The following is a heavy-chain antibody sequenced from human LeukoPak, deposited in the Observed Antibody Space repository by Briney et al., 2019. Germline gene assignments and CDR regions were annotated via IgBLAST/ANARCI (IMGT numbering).Heavy chain of an antibody. CDR3: ATVLLWFGEHRGLDY. CDR2: IYYSGST. V-gene: IGHV4-39*05. D-gene: IGHD3-10*01. Sequence: SETPSLTCTVSGGSISSSSYYWGWIRQPPGKGLEWIGSIYYSGSTYYNPSLKSRVTISVDTSKNQFSLKLSSVTAADTAVYYCATVLLWFGEHRGLDYWGQGTLVTVSS. CDR1: GGSISSSSYY. J-gene: IGHJ4*02.